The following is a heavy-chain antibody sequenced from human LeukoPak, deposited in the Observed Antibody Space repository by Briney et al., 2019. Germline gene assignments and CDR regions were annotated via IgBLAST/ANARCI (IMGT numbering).Heavy chain of an antibody. CDR1: GGSFSGYY. D-gene: IGHD3-9*01. CDR3: ARRLTGYYEVDY. J-gene: IGHJ4*02. Sequence: PSETLSLICAVYGGSFSGYYWSWIRQPPGKGLEWIGEINHSGSTNYNPSLKSRVTISVDTSKNQFSLKLSSVTAADTAVYYCARRLTGYYEVDYWGQGTLVTVSS. CDR2: INHSGST. V-gene: IGHV4-34*01.